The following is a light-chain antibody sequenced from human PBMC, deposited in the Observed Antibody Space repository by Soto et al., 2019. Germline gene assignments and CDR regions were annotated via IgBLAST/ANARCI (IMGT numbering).Light chain of an antibody. Sequence: EIVLTQSPVTLSLSPWGRATLSCRASQSVSSSYLAWYQQKPGQAPRLLIYDTSNRATGIPARFSGSGSGTDFTLTINNLDPEDFAVYYCQQRSNWPITFGQGTRLEIK. V-gene: IGKV3D-20*02. CDR3: QQRSNWPIT. CDR2: DTS. J-gene: IGKJ5*01. CDR1: QSVSSSY.